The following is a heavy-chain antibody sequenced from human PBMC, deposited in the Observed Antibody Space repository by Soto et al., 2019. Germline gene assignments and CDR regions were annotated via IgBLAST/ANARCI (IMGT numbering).Heavy chain of an antibody. CDR1: GYTFTGYY. Sequence: ASVKVSCKASGYTFTGYYMHWVRQAPGQGLEWMGWINPNSGGTNYAQKFQGWVTMTRDTSISTAYMELSRLRSDDTAVYYCARSPPGYYGSGSRTLYNWFDPWGQGTLVTVSS. CDR3: ARSPPGYYGSGSRTLYNWFDP. D-gene: IGHD3-10*01. V-gene: IGHV1-2*04. CDR2: INPNSGGT. J-gene: IGHJ5*02.